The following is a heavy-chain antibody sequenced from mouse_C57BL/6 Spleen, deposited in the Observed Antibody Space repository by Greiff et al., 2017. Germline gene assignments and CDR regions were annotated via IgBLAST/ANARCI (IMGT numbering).Heavy chain of an antibody. D-gene: IGHD3-3*01. J-gene: IGHJ4*01. CDR2: IWRGGST. CDR3: AKGDLYYAMDY. CDR1: GFSLTSYG. V-gene: IGHV2-5*01. Sequence: VKLMESGPGLVQPSQSLSITCTVSGFSLTSYGVHWVRQSPGKGLEWLGVIWRGGSTDYNAAFMSRLSITKDNSKGQVFFKMNSLQADDTAIYYCAKGDLYYAMDYWGQGTSVTVSS.